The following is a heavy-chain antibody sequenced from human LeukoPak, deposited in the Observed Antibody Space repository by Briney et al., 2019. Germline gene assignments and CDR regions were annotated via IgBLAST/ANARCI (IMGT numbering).Heavy chain of an antibody. CDR2: ISAYSGNT. Sequence: ASVKVSCKASGYTFTTYGISWVRQAPGQGLEWMGWISAYSGNTNYAQKLQGRVTMTTDTSTSTAYMELRSLRSDDTAVYYCARDRVVRGVRYFDYWGQETLVTVSS. V-gene: IGHV1-18*01. CDR1: GYTFTTYG. J-gene: IGHJ4*02. CDR3: ARDRVVRGVRYFDY. D-gene: IGHD3-10*01.